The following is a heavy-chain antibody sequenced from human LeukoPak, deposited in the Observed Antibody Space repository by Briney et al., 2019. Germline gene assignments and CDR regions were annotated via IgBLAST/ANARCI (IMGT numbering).Heavy chain of an antibody. CDR3: ASHYDIDY. CDR2: ISSGSSYI. J-gene: IGHJ4*02. D-gene: IGHD3-9*01. Sequence: GGSLRLSCAASGLTFSTYTMNWVRQAPGKGLEWVSSISSGSSYIYYADSMKGRFTISRDNANNSLYLQMNSLKAEDTAVYFCASHYDIDYWGQGTLVTVCS. CDR1: GLTFSTYT. V-gene: IGHV3-21*06.